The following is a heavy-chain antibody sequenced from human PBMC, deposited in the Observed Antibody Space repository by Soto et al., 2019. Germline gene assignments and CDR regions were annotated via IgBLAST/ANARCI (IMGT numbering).Heavy chain of an antibody. J-gene: IGHJ4*02. CDR2: ASYDGRAT. D-gene: IGHD3-10*01. V-gene: IGHV3-30*03. Sequence: GGSLRLSCAASAFYFSSYGIHWFRQAPGKGLEWVASASYDGRATFSADSAKGPFTVAKEMSQNTAFLQMNALRHEDTAVYFCARDSGWPILNFDNWGQGTTVTVSS. CDR3: ARDSGWPILNFDN. CDR1: AFYFSSYG.